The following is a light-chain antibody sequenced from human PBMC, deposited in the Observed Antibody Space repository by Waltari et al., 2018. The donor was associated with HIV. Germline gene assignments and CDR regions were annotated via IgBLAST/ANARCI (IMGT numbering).Light chain of an antibody. Sequence: QSALTQPASVSGSPGQSITISCTGTSRDIGAYNYVSWYQQHPGKAPKLLIYDVGTRPSGVSDRFSGSKSGNTASLTIAGLQSEDDADYHCCAYAGPTGLSEVFGGGTKLTVL. CDR2: DVG. CDR3: CAYAGPTGLSEV. J-gene: IGLJ2*01. CDR1: SRDIGAYNY. V-gene: IGLV2-23*02.